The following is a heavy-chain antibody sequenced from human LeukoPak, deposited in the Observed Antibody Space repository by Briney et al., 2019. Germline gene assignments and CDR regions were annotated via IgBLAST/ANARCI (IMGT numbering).Heavy chain of an antibody. V-gene: IGHV3-30*03. CDR3: ETGFTWFVA. D-gene: IGHD3-9*01. Sequence: GGSLRLSCAASGFTFSSFAMTWVRQAPGKGLEWVAVISSDGSNKYYSDSVKGRFTISRDNSKNTLYLQMNILRAEDPAVYYCETGFTWFVAWGQGTLVTASS. CDR2: ISSDGSNK. J-gene: IGHJ5*02. CDR1: GFTFSSFA.